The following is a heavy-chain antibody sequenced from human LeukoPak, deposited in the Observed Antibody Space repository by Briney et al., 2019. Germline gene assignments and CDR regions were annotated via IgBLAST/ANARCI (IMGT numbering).Heavy chain of an antibody. D-gene: IGHD5-18*01. V-gene: IGHV3-7*01. CDR1: GLTFGSSW. CDR3: ARDLAYSRLDY. J-gene: IGHJ4*02. CDR2: INPDGNKK. Sequence: GGSLRLSCEVSGLTFGSSWMDWVRQAPGKGLEWVASINPDGNKKYSADSVKGRFTISRDNAENSLYLQMNSLRVEDTAFYYCARDLAYSRLDYWGQGMLVTVSS.